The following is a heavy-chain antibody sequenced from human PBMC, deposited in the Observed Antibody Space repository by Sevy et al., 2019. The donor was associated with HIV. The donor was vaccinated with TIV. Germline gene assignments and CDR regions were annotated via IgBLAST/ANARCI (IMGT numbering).Heavy chain of an antibody. V-gene: IGHV3-21*01. CDR1: GFTFNGCS. CDR2: ISSSSHDK. D-gene: IGHD2-21*02. J-gene: IGHJ6*02. Sequence: GGSLRLSCAASGFTFNGCSLNWVRQAPGKGLEWVSSISSSSHDKYYMNSVKGRFTISRDNAKNSLYLQMNSLRAEDTAVYYCARERAADSGGDWYPSGMDVWGQGTTVTVSS. CDR3: ARERAADSGGDWYPSGMDV.